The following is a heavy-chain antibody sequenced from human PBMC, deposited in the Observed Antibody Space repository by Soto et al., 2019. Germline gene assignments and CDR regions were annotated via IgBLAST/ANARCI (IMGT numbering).Heavy chain of an antibody. J-gene: IGHJ6*02. Sequence: ASVKVSCKASGYTFTSYGISWVRQAPGQGLEWMGWISAYNGNTNYAQKLQGRVTMTTDASTSTAYMELRSLRSDDTAVYYCARDRGREDIVVVVAADGMDVWGQGTTVTVSS. CDR2: ISAYNGNT. CDR1: GYTFTSYG. V-gene: IGHV1-18*01. D-gene: IGHD2-15*01. CDR3: ARDRGREDIVVVVAADGMDV.